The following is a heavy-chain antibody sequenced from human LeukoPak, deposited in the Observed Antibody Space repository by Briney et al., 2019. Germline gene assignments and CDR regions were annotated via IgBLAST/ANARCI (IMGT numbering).Heavy chain of an antibody. Sequence: SETLSLTCAVYGGSFSGYYWSWICQPPGKGLEWIGEINHSGSTNYNPSLKSRVTISVDTSKNQFSLKLSSVTAADTAVYYCARMEGNYYYYMDGWGKGTTVTASS. CDR3: ARMEGNYYYYMDG. CDR1: GGSFSGYY. D-gene: IGHD3-10*01. CDR2: INHSGST. V-gene: IGHV4-34*01. J-gene: IGHJ6*03.